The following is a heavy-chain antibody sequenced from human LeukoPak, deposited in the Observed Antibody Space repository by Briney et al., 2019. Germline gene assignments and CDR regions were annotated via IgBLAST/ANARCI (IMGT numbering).Heavy chain of an antibody. CDR1: GFTFSSYA. CDR3: AKAAYYDILTGYYRDY. J-gene: IGHJ4*02. D-gene: IGHD3-9*01. V-gene: IGHV3-23*01. CDR2: ISGSGGST. Sequence: GGSLRLSCAASGFTFSSYAMSWVGQAPGKGLEWVSPISGSGGSTYYADSVKGRFTISRDNSKNTLYLQMNSLRAEDTAVYYCAKAAYYDILTGYYRDYWGQGTLVTVSS.